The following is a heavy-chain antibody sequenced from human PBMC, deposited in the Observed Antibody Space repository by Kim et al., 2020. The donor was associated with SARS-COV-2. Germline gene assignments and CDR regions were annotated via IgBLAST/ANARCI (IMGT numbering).Heavy chain of an antibody. J-gene: IGHJ3*02. CDR3: ARVIRAYCGGDCLPDAFDI. CDR2: IYYSGST. V-gene: IGHV4-59*13. D-gene: IGHD2-21*01. Sequence: SETLSLTCTVSGGSISSYYWSWIRQPPGKGLEWIGYIYYSGSTNYNPSLKSRVTISVDTSKNQFSLKLSSVTAADTAVYYCARVIRAYCGGDCLPDAFDIWGQGTMVTVSS. CDR1: GGSISSYY.